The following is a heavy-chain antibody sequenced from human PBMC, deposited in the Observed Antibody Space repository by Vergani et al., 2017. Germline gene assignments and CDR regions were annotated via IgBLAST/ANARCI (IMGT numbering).Heavy chain of an antibody. V-gene: IGHV3-9*01. D-gene: IGHD3-16*02. CDR2: ISWNSGSI. J-gene: IGHJ6*03. Sequence: EVQLVESGGGLVQPGRSLRLSCAASGFTFDDYAMHWVRQAPGKGLEWVSGISWNSGSIGYADSVKGRFTISRDNAKNSLYLQMNSLKTEDTAVYYCTRLTPEGSYRYYMDVWGKGTTVTVSS. CDR3: TRLTPEGSYRYYMDV. CDR1: GFTFDDYA.